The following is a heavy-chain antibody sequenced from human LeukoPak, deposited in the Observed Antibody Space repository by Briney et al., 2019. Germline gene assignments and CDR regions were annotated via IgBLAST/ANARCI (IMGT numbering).Heavy chain of an antibody. CDR2: ISGSGGST. J-gene: IGHJ5*02. Sequence: GGSLRLSCAASGFTFSSYAMSWVRQAPGKGLEWVSAISGSGGSTYYADSVKGRFTISRDSSKNTLYLQMNSLRAEDTAVYYCAKHRIVVVPAAMGTWGQGTLVTVSS. CDR1: GFTFSSYA. V-gene: IGHV3-23*01. CDR3: AKHRIVVVPAAMGT. D-gene: IGHD2-2*01.